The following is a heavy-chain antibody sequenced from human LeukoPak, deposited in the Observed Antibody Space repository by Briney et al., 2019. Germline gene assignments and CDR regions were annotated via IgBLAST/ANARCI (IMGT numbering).Heavy chain of an antibody. CDR2: FDPEDGET. Sequence: GASVKVSCKVSGYTLTELSMHWVRQAPGKGLEWMGGFDPEDGETIYAQKFQGRVTMTEDTSTDTAYMELSSLRSEDTAVYYCATGGVAAGLNWFDPWGQGTLVTVSS. CDR3: ATGGVAAGLNWFDP. CDR1: GYTLTELS. J-gene: IGHJ5*02. V-gene: IGHV1-24*01. D-gene: IGHD6-13*01.